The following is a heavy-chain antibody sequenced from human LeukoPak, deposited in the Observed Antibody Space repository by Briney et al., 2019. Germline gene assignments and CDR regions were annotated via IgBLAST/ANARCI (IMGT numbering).Heavy chain of an antibody. V-gene: IGHV1-69*05. CDR2: IIPIFGTA. CDR3: ARVLKVPAASAYHDAFDI. CDR1: GGTFSSYA. D-gene: IGHD2-2*01. J-gene: IGHJ3*02. Sequence: ASVKVSCKASGGTFSSYAISWVRQAPGQGLEWMGGIIPIFGTANYAQKFQGRVTITTDESTSTAYMELSSLRSEDTAVYYCARVLKVPAASAYHDAFDIWGQGTMVTVSS.